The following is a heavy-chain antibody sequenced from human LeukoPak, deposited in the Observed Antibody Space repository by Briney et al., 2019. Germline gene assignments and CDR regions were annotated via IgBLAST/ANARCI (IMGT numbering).Heavy chain of an antibody. CDR2: IYSSGSA. Sequence: SETLSLTCAVYGESFNTYYWSWIRQPPGKGLEWIGSIYSSGSAYYNPSLKSRVTISVDTSKNQFSLRLSSVTAADTAVYYCQSRYLEWLLEYWGQGTLVTVSS. J-gene: IGHJ4*02. D-gene: IGHD3-3*01. CDR1: GESFNTYY. CDR3: QSRYLEWLLEY. V-gene: IGHV4-59*05.